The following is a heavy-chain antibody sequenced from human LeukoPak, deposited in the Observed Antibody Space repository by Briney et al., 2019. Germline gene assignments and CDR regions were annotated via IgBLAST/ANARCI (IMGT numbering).Heavy chain of an antibody. CDR3: ARPLGDGLSY. Sequence: GESLQTSCKGFGYSFMSYWIGWVRQMPGKGLEWMGIIYPGDSDTRYSPSFQGQVTISADKSISTAYLQWSSLKASDTAIYYCARPLGDGLSYWGQGTLITLSS. V-gene: IGHV5-51*01. CDR2: IYPGDSDT. CDR1: GYSFMSYW. J-gene: IGHJ4*02. D-gene: IGHD1-26*01.